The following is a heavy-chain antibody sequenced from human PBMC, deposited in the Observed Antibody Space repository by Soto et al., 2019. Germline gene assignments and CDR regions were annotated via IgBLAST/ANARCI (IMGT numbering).Heavy chain of an antibody. V-gene: IGHV4-4*07. CDR1: GGSISSYY. D-gene: IGHD6-13*01. CDR3: ARVGYSSSWWALDY. J-gene: IGHJ4*02. CDR2: IYTSGST. Sequence: SDTLSLTCTVSGGSISSYYWSWIRQPAGKGLEWIGRIYTSGSTNYNPSLKSRVTMSVDTSKNQFSLKLSSVTAADTAVYYCARVGYSSSWWALDYWGQGTLVTVSS.